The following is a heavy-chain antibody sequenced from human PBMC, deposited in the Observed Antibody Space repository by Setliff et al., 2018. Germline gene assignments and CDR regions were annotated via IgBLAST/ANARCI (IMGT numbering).Heavy chain of an antibody. CDR2: MNPNSGNT. J-gene: IGHJ6*02. Sequence: ASVKVSCKASGYTFTRYDINWVRQATGQGLEWMGWMNPNSGNTGYAQKFQGRVTMTRNTSISTAYMELSSLRSEDTAVYYCARECYSSSWYGDYYYYYGMDVWGQGTLVTVSS. CDR1: GYTFTRYD. CDR3: ARECYSSSWYGDYYYYYGMDV. V-gene: IGHV1-8*01. D-gene: IGHD6-13*01.